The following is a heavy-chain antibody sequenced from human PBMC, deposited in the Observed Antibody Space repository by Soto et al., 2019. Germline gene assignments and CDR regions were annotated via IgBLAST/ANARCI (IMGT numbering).Heavy chain of an antibody. Sequence: SETLSLTCDVSGGSIITNNWWGWVRQPPGKGLEWIGEIYHSGNTKYNPSLKSRVTISVDKFNNQFSLSLTSVTAADTAMYYCARGIPETVFDYWGQGILVTVSS. CDR3: ARGIPETVFDY. CDR2: IYHSGNT. CDR1: GGSIITNNW. J-gene: IGHJ4*02. D-gene: IGHD2-2*01. V-gene: IGHV4-4*02.